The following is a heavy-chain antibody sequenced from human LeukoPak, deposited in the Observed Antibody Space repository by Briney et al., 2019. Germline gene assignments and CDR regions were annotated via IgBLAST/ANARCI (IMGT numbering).Heavy chain of an antibody. V-gene: IGHV3-23*01. J-gene: IGHJ4*02. D-gene: IGHD6-13*01. CDR2: ISAGADVI. Sequence: PGGSLRLSCEAAGFSFRDYPMGWVRRASGKRLEWVSGISAGADVIFYADPVKGRFTISRDNSKNTLYLQMNSLRAEDTAVYYCAKEDVAPEKGIAAAMVFGFWGQGTLVTVSS. CDR3: AKEDVAPEKGIAAAMVFGF. CDR1: GFSFRDYP.